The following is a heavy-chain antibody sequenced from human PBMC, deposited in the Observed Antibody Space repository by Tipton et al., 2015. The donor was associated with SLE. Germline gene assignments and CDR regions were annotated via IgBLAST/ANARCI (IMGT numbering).Heavy chain of an antibody. CDR2: ISSSGSTI. Sequence: SLRLSCAASGFTFDSYEMNWVRQAPGKGLEWLSYISSSGSTIHYADSVKGRFTISRDNAKSSLNLQMNSLRAEDTAVYYCAIAVAGTLFFDYWGQGALVRLL. CDR1: GFTFDSYE. V-gene: IGHV3-48*03. J-gene: IGHJ4*02. CDR3: AIAVAGTLFFDY. D-gene: IGHD6-19*01.